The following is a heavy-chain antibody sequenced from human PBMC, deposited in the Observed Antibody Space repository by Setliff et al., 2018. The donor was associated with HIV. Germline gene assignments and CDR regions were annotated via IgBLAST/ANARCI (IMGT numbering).Heavy chain of an antibody. D-gene: IGHD3-16*01. J-gene: IGHJ4*02. CDR3: ASVLNRFPVGY. Sequence: LRLSCAASGFTFSSYWMNWVRQAPGKGLEWVANIKDDGSEKYYVDSVKGRFTISRDNAKKSLYLQMNSLRAEDTAVYYCASVLNRFPVGYWGQGTLVTVSS. V-gene: IGHV3-7*01. CDR1: GFTFSSYW. CDR2: IKDDGSEK.